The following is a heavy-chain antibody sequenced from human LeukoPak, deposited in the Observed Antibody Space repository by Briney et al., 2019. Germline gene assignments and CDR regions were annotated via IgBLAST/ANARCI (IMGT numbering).Heavy chain of an antibody. CDR2: ISWNSGSI. Sequence: GGSLRLSCAASGFTFDDYAMHWVRQAPGKGLEWVSGISWNSGSIGYADSVKGRFTISRDNAKNSLYLQMNSLRAEDMALYYCAKDHRALAVAGHFDYWGQGTLVTVSS. CDR3: AKDHRALAVAGHFDY. J-gene: IGHJ4*02. CDR1: GFTFDDYA. D-gene: IGHD6-19*01. V-gene: IGHV3-9*03.